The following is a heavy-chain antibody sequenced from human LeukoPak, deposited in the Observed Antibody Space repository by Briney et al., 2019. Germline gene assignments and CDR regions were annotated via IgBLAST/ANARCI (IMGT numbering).Heavy chain of an antibody. D-gene: IGHD3-10*01. V-gene: IGHV3-30*18. CDR3: AKDLLRFGALLWRGGVDY. CDR1: GFIFSSYG. CDR2: ISYDGSNK. J-gene: IGHJ4*02. Sequence: GSLRLSCAASGFIFSSYGMHWVRQAPGKGLEWVAVISYDGSNKYYADSVKGRFTISRDNSKNTLYLQMNSLRAEDTAVYYCAKDLLRFGALLWRGGVDYWGQGTLVTVSS.